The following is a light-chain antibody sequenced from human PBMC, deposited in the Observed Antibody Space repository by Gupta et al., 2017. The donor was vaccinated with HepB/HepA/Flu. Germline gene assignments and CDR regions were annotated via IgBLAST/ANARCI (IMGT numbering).Light chain of an antibody. CDR3: QQFGGSFPLT. CDR2: STS. J-gene: IGKJ4*01. V-gene: IGKV3-20*01. CDR1: QSVSNSY. Sequence: EIVLTQSPGTLSFSPGERATLPCRASQSVSNSYLAWYQQKPGQAPRLLIYSTSTRAAGIPDRFSGSGSGTEFTLTITRLEPEDFAVYYCQQFGGSFPLTFGGGTKVEIK.